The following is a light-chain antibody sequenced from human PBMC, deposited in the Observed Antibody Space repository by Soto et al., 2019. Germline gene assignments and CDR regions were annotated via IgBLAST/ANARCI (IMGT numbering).Light chain of an antibody. J-gene: IGKJ4*01. CDR3: QNYNSSPLP. V-gene: IGKV1-27*01. CDR2: AAS. CDR1: RGIGVY. Sequence: DIQMTQSPSSLFASLGERVTITCRASRGIGVYLAWFQQEPGKVPRLLIYAASALQSGVPSRFSGGGSGTDFTLTINSLQLVVVSSGDCQNYNSSPLPFGG.